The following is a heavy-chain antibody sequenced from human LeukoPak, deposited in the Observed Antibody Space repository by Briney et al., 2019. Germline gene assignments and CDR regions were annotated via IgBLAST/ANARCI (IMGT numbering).Heavy chain of an antibody. Sequence: SETLSLTCAVYGGSFSGYYWSWIRQPPGKGLEWIGEINHSGSTNYNPSLKSRVTISVDTSKNQFSLKLSSVTAADTAVYYCARHPILYDSSGYYYVLYFDYWGQGTLVTVSS. CDR1: GGSFSGYY. CDR2: INHSGST. D-gene: IGHD3-22*01. V-gene: IGHV4-34*01. J-gene: IGHJ4*02. CDR3: ARHPILYDSSGYYYVLYFDY.